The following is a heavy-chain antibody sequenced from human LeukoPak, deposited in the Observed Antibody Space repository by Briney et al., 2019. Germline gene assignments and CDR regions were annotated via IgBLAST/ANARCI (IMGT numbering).Heavy chain of an antibody. CDR2: IYYSGST. V-gene: IGHV4-59*01. CDR1: GSSISSYY. D-gene: IGHD3-10*01. J-gene: IGHJ5*02. CDR3: ARADRRMGHYYGSGSFNWFDP. Sequence: KDSETLSLTCTVSGSSISSYYWSWIRQPPGKGLGWIGYIYYSGSTNYNPSLKSRVTISVDTSKNQFSLKLSSVTAADTAVYYCARADRRMGHYYGSGSFNWFDPWGQGTLVTVSS.